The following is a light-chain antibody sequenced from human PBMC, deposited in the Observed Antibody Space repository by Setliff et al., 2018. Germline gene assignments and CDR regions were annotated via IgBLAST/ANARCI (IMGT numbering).Light chain of an antibody. Sequence: SALTQPASVSGSPGQSITISCSGTSSDVGSYDLVSWYQQHPGKAPKLIIYGVSDRPSGVSNRFSGSKSGNTASLTISGLQTEDEADYYCNAYTSGTTDVFGTGTKVTVL. CDR3: NAYTSGTTDV. J-gene: IGLJ1*01. V-gene: IGLV2-14*03. CDR1: SSDVGSYDL. CDR2: GVS.